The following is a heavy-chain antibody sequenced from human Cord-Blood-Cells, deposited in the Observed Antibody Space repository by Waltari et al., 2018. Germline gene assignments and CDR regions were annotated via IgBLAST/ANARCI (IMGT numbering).Heavy chain of an antibody. D-gene: IGHD6-13*01. CDR3: ARDVAAAGSRDAFDI. CDR1: GYTFTSYG. CDR2: ISAYNGNT. V-gene: IGHV1-18*04. J-gene: IGHJ3*02. Sequence: QVQLVQSGAEVKKPGASMKVSCKASGYTFTSYGISGVRQAPGQGLAWMGWISAYNGNTNYAQKLQGRVTMTTDTSTSTAYMELRSLRSDDTAVYYCARDVAAAGSRDAFDIWGQGTMVTVSS.